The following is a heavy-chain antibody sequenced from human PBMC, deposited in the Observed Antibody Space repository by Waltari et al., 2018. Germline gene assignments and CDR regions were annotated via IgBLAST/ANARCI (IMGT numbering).Heavy chain of an antibody. Sequence: QVRLQESGPGLVKPSETLSLVCSVSGGSINDYHWTWVRQPAGKGLEWIGRILASWSTSLWLICPSGNNHNPSLKIRVTRSVDTSRNQVSLSLSSVTVADAAMYYCARESSARYCTATTCLGFDSWGLGTLVTVSS. CDR1: GGSINDYH. J-gene: IGHJ4*02. V-gene: IGHV4-4*07. CDR2: ILASWSTSLWLICPSGN. CDR3: ARESSARYCTATTCLGFDS. D-gene: IGHD2-2*01.